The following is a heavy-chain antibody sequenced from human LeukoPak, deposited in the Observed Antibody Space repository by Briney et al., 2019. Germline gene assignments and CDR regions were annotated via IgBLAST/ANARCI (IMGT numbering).Heavy chain of an antibody. D-gene: IGHD3-10*01. CDR1: GYSLGSYW. Sequence: GESLKISCKASGYSLGSYWISWVRQMPGKGLEYMGRIDPSDPYTNFSPSFQGHVTISADKSISTAYLQWSSLKASDTAMYYCARSVSYGSGSYSLYWGQGTLVTVSS. J-gene: IGHJ4*02. CDR2: IDPSDPYT. V-gene: IGHV5-10-1*01. CDR3: ARSVSYGSGSYSLY.